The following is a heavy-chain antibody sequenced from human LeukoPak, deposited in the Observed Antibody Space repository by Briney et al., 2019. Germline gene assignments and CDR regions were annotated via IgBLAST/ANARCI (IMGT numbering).Heavy chain of an antibody. CDR1: GGTFSSYA. CDR3: ARENPREGYSYGFLGY. Sequence: SVKVSCKASGGTFSSYAISWVRQAPGQGLEWMGRIIPILGIANYAQKFQGRVKITADKSTSTAYMELSSLRSEDTAVYYCARENPREGYSYGFLGYWGQGTLVTVSS. CDR2: IIPILGIA. V-gene: IGHV1-69*04. D-gene: IGHD5-18*01. J-gene: IGHJ4*02.